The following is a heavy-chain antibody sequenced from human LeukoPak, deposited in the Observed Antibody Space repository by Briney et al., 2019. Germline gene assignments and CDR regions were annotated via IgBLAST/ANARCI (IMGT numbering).Heavy chain of an antibody. V-gene: IGHV3-66*02. CDR3: ARGPYDIVEVPAAIAFDY. D-gene: IGHD2-2*01. Sequence: GGSLRLSCAASGFTVSSNYMSWVRQAPGKGLEWVSVIYSGGRIYYADSVKGRFTISRDNSKNTLYLQMNNLRAEDTAVYCCARGPYDIVEVPAAIAFDYWGQGTLVTVSS. CDR1: GFTVSSNY. CDR2: IYSGGRI. J-gene: IGHJ4*02.